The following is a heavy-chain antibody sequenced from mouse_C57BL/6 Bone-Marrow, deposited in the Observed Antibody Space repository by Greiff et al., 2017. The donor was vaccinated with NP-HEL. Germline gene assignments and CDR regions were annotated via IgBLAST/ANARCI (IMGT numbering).Heavy chain of an antibody. CDR2: ISSGSSTI. CDR3: ARDYYGSSYGAY. D-gene: IGHD1-1*01. Sequence: EVHLVESGGGLVKPGGSLKLSCAASGFTFSDYGMHWVRQAPEKGLEWVAYISSGSSTIYYADTVKGRFNISRDNAKNTLFLQMTSLSAEDTAMYYCARDYYGSSYGAYWGQGTLVTVSA. CDR1: GFTFSDYG. J-gene: IGHJ3*01. V-gene: IGHV5-17*01.